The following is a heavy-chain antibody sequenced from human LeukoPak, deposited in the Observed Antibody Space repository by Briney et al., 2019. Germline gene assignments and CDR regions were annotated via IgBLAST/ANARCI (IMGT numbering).Heavy chain of an antibody. V-gene: IGHV3-30-3*01. Sequence: GGSLRLSCAASGFTSSSYAMRWVRQAPGKGLEWVAVISYDGSNKYYADSVKGRFTISRDNSKNTLYLQMNSLRAEDTAVYYCAKDLGDGGSYWAPDYYYGMDVWGQGTTVTVSS. J-gene: IGHJ6*02. CDR2: ISYDGSNK. CDR3: AKDLGDGGSYWAPDYYYGMDV. D-gene: IGHD1-26*01. CDR1: GFTSSSYA.